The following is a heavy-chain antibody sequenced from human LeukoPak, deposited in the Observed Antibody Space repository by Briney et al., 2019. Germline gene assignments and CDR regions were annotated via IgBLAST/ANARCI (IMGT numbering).Heavy chain of an antibody. D-gene: IGHD1-26*01. CDR2: IIPIFGTA. J-gene: IGHJ4*02. V-gene: IGHV1-69*05. CDR1: GGTFSSYA. Sequence: ASVKVSCKASGGTFSSYAISWVRQAPGQGLEWMGGIIPIFGTANYAQKFQGRVTMTTDTSTSTAYMELRSLRSDDTAVYYCARDRGSYPWNYWGQGTLVTVSS. CDR3: ARDRGSYPWNY.